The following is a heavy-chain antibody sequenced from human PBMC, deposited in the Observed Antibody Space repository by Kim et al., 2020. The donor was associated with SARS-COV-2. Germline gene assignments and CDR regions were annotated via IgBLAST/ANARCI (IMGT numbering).Heavy chain of an antibody. CDR1: GAFIESYY. J-gene: IGHJ4*02. CDR3: ARVFGYSSSDLRDY. Sequence: SETLSLTCTVSGAFIESYYWSWIRQPPGKGLEWIGYIFSSANTNYNPSLKSRVTMSLDRSKNQFSLKLTSVIAADTAIYYCARVFGYSSSDLRDYLGQG. V-gene: IGHV4-59*13. D-gene: IGHD6-19*01. CDR2: IFSSANT.